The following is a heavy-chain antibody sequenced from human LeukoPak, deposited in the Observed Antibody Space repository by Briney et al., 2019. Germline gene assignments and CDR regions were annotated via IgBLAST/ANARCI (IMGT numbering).Heavy chain of an antibody. CDR1: GSGFSIYD. D-gene: IGHD6-13*01. V-gene: IGHV1-69*10. Sequence: SVKLSLYSSGSGFSIYDFSMVREAPGQGLEWMGGIIPIFGIANYAQKFQGRVTITADKSTSTAYMELSSLRSEDTAMYYCARDEGYSSSWYLINWGQGTLVPVFS. J-gene: IGHJ4*02. CDR3: ARDEGYSSSWYLIN. CDR2: IIPIFGIA.